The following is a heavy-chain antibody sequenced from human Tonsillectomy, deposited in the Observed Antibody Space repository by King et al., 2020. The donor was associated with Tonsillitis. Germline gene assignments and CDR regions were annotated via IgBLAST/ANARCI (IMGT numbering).Heavy chain of an antibody. V-gene: IGHV3-21*01. J-gene: IGHJ4*02. CDR3: ARDRGYSGYAPGFDY. CDR2: ISSSGSYI. D-gene: IGHD5-12*01. CDR1: GFTFSSYS. Sequence: VQLVESGGGLVKPGGSLRLSCAASGFTFSSYSMNWVRQAPGKGLEWVSSISSSGSYIYYADSVKGRFTISRDNAKKSLYLQMNSLRAEDTAVYYCARDRGYSGYAPGFDYWGQGTLVTVSS.